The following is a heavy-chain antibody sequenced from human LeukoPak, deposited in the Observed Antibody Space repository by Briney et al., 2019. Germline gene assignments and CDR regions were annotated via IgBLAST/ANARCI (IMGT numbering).Heavy chain of an antibody. CDR2: ISSSSSTI. CDR3: AREMDDILTGYGLDY. D-gene: IGHD3-9*01. CDR1: GFTFSSYS. V-gene: IGHV3-48*01. J-gene: IGHJ4*02. Sequence: GGSLRLSCAASGFTFSSYSMNWVRQAPGKGLEWVSYISSSSSTIYYADSVKGRFTIYRDNAKNSLYLQMNSLRAEDTAVYYCAREMDDILTGYGLDYWGQGTLVTVSS.